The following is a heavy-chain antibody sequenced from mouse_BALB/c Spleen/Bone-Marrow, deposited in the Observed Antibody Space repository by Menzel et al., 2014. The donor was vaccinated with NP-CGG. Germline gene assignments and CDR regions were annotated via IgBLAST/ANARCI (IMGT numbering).Heavy chain of an antibody. CDR1: GFIFSNFW. CDR3: TLYHGSNYWFAY. D-gene: IGHD2-5*01. J-gene: IGHJ3*01. CDR2: IRLKSDNYAT. Sequence: EVQVVESGGGLVQPGGSMKLSCVASGFIFSNFWMSWVRQSPEKGLEWVADIRLKSDNYATHYAESVKGKFTISRDDSKSRLYLQMNSLRTEDTGIYYCTLYHGSNYWFAYWGQGTLVTVSA. V-gene: IGHV6-6*02.